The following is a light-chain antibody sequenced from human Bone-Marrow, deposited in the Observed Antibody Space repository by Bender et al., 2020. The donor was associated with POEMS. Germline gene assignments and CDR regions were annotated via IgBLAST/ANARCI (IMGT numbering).Light chain of an antibody. J-gene: IGLJ3*02. V-gene: IGLV2-11*01. CDR2: DVN. Sequence: QSALTQPRSVSGSPGQSVTISCTGSNSDVGAYNFVYWYQQHPGKAPKLIIYDVNERPSGVPDRFSGSKSGNTASLTISGLQAEDEADYYCCSYAGYYTVFGGGTELTVL. CDR3: CSYAGYYTV. CDR1: NSDVGAYNF.